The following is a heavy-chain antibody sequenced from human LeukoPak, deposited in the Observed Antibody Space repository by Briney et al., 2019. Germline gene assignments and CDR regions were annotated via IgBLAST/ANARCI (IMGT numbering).Heavy chain of an antibody. CDR1: GGSISSYY. CDR2: IYCSGST. D-gene: IGHD3-10*01. CDR3: ARSAYGPETVDY. J-gene: IGHJ4*02. Sequence: PSETLSLTCTVSGGSISSYYWSWIRQSPGKGLEWIGYIYCSGSTNYNPSLKSRVTISVDTSKNQFSLKLSSVTAADTAVYFCARSAYGPETVDYWGQGTLVTVSS. V-gene: IGHV4-59*01.